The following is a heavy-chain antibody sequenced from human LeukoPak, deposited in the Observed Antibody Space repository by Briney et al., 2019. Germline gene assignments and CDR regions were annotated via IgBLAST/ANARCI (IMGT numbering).Heavy chain of an antibody. CDR3: ARGYYDILTGPTPVDY. CDR1: GFTFSSYG. Sequence: GGSLRLSCAASGFTFSSYGMHWVRQAPGKGLEGVAFIRYDGSNKYYADSVKGRFTISRDNSKNTLYLQMNSLRAEDTAVYYCARGYYDILTGPTPVDYWGQGTLVTVSS. D-gene: IGHD3-9*01. V-gene: IGHV3-30*02. CDR2: IRYDGSNK. J-gene: IGHJ4*02.